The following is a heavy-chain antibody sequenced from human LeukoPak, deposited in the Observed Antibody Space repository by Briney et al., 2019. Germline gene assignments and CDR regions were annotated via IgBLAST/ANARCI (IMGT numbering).Heavy chain of an antibody. CDR3: ARTILTGYYPDYFDY. CDR1: GGTFSSYA. J-gene: IGHJ4*02. CDR2: IIPIFGTA. Sequence: ASVKVSCKASGGTFSSYAISWVRQAPGQGLEWMGGIIPIFGTANYAQKFQGRVTITTDEFTSTAYMELSSLRSEDTAVYYCARTILTGYYPDYFDYWGQGTLVTVSS. D-gene: IGHD3-9*01. V-gene: IGHV1-69*05.